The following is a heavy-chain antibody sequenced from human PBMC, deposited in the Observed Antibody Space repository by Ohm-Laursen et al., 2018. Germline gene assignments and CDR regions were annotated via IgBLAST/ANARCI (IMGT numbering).Heavy chain of an antibody. J-gene: IGHJ3*02. V-gene: IGHV3-9*01. CDR3: AKGILMAGPDAFDI. CDR1: GFTFDDYA. CDR2: ISWNSGSI. D-gene: IGHD2-8*01. Sequence: RSLRLSCTASGFTFDDYAMHWVRQAPGKDLEWVSGISWNSGSIGYADSVKGRFTISRDNAKTSLYLQMNSLRAEDTALYYCAKGILMAGPDAFDIWGQGTMVTVSS.